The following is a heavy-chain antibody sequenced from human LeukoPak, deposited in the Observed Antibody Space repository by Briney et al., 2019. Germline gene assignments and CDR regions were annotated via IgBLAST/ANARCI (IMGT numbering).Heavy chain of an antibody. J-gene: IGHJ4*02. CDR3: ARDKSNKGHDC. CDR2: VGNGGSDIM. V-gene: IGHV3-11*01. CDR1: GFTPSGYY. Sequence: GSLRLSCAASGFTPSGYYMTWVRQAPGKGLEWVSYVGNGGSDIMLYLDSVKGRFTVFRDYAKNSLYLQMNSLRAEDTAVYYCARDKSNKGHDCWGQGTLVTVSS.